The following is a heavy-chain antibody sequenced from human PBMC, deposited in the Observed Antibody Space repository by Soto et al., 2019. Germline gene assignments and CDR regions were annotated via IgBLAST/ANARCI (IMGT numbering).Heavy chain of an antibody. CDR2: IKSKTDGGTT. CDR3: TTVQH. Sequence: PGGSLRLSCAASGFTFSNAWMSWVRQAPGEGLEWIGRIKSKTDGGTTDYAAPVKGRFTITSEDTKHTQYLQMRSLKTEDTAVYYCTTVQHWGQGTPVTVSS. J-gene: IGHJ1*01. CDR1: GFTFSNAW. V-gene: IGHV3-15*01.